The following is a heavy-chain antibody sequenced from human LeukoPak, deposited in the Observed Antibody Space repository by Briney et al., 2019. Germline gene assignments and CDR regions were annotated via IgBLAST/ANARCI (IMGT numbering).Heavy chain of an antibody. CDR3: ARDLRGYGENDY. J-gene: IGHJ4*02. CDR1: GGSISSGAYY. Sequence: SQTLSLTCTVSGGSISSGAYYWSWIRQLPGKGLEWIGYIYYSGITYYNPSLKTRVIISVDTSKSQFSLELTSVTAADTAVYYCARDLRGYGENDYWGQGTLVTVSS. V-gene: IGHV4-31*03. CDR2: IYYSGIT. D-gene: IGHD4-17*01.